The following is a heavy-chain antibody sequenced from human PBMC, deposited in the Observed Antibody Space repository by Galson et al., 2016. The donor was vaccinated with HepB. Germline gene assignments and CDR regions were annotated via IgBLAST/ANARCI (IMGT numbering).Heavy chain of an antibody. Sequence: SLRLSCAASGFTFSSYNMNWVRQAPGKGLEWVSSITPESTYIYYADSVKGRFTISRADGKNSLSLQMTSLRAEDTAVYYCAKGSSFDPWGQGTLVTVSS. CDR2: ITPESTYI. CDR3: AKGSSFDP. J-gene: IGHJ5*02. CDR1: GFTFSSYN. V-gene: IGHV3-21*01.